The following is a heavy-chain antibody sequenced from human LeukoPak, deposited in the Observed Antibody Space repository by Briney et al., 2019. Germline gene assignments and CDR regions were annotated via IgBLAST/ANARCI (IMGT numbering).Heavy chain of an antibody. CDR3: AAMTTVTMYSYFFDS. CDR2: IYYNGNT. V-gene: IGHV4-59*01. CDR1: GGSISSYY. J-gene: IGHJ4*02. D-gene: IGHD4-17*01. Sequence: SETLSLTCTVSGGSISSYYWSWIRQPPGKGLEWIGYIYYNGNTNYNPSLKSRVTISVDTSKNQFSLRLTSVTAADTAIYYCAAMTTVTMYSYFFDSWGQGTLLTVSS.